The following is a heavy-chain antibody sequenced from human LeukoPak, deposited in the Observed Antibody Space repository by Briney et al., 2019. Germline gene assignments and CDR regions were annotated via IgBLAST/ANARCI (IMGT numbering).Heavy chain of an antibody. CDR3: ASLMYSSIGAY. CDR1: GFTFSNAY. CDR2: IKSKTDGGTT. D-gene: IGHD6-13*01. J-gene: IGHJ4*02. V-gene: IGHV3-15*01. Sequence: PGGSLRLSCAASGFTFSNAYMSWVRQAPGKGLEWVGRIKSKTDGGTTDYAAPVKGRFSISRDDSKNTLYLQMNSLRAEDTAVYYCASLMYSSIGAYWGQGTLVTVSS.